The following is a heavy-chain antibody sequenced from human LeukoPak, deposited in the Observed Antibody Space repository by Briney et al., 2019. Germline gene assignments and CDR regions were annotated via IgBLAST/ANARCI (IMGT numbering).Heavy chain of an antibody. CDR1: GFTFSSYS. J-gene: IGHJ4*02. D-gene: IGHD6-19*01. CDR2: ISSASNYI. CDR3: AKDRKDSSGWYSDY. Sequence: GGSLRLSCAASGFTFSSYSMNWVRQAPGKGLEWVSSISSASNYIYYADSVKGRFTISRDNSKNTLYLQMNSLRAEDTAVYYCAKDRKDSSGWYSDYWGQGTLVTVSS. V-gene: IGHV3-21*04.